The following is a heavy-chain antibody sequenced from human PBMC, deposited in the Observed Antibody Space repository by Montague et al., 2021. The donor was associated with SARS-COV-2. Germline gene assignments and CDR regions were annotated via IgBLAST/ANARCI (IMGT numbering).Heavy chain of an antibody. D-gene: IGHD5-12*01. CDR3: ARGTDKWHWYYYTGLDV. V-gene: IGHV4-34*01. CDR1: GGSLSGSL. CDR2: VNHSGSS. J-gene: IGHJ6*02. Sequence: SETLSLTCAVYGGSLSGSLWSWIRQSPGKGLEWIGEVNHSGSSNYNPSLEGRVNISVDMSKNQFSLNLLSVTAADTALYSCARGTDKWHWYYYTGLDVWGQGTTVTVSS.